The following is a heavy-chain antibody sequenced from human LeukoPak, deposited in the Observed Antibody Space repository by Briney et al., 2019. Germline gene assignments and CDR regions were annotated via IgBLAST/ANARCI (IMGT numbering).Heavy chain of an antibody. D-gene: IGHD3-10*01. J-gene: IGHJ2*01. CDR2: IYHSGST. CDR1: GASISSSNW. CDR3: ARAELEQFGKLSGWYFDL. V-gene: IGHV4-4*02. Sequence: SETLSLTCAVSGASISSSNWWSWVRQSPGKGLEWIGEIYHSGSTNYNPSLKSRVAISVDKSKNQFSLKLSSVTAADTAVYYCARAELEQFGKLSGWYFDLWGRGTLVTVSS.